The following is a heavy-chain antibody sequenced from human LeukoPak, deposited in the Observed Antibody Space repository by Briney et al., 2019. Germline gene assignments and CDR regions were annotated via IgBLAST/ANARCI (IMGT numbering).Heavy chain of an antibody. J-gene: IGHJ4*02. CDR3: ARSAGLRYFDWLARVFYFDY. CDR2: IKQDGSEK. D-gene: IGHD3-9*01. Sequence: GGSLRLSCAASGFTFSSNWMSWVRQAPGKGLEWVANIKQDGSEKYYVDSVKGRFTISRDNAKNSLYLQMNSLRAEDTAVYYCARSAGLRYFDWLARVFYFDYWGQGTLVTVSS. CDR1: GFTFSSNW. V-gene: IGHV3-7*01.